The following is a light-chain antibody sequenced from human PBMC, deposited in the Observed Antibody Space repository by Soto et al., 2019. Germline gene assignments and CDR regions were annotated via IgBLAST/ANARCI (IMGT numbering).Light chain of an antibody. CDR3: EQSFTTPRT. J-gene: IGKJ1*01. CDR1: QTVSTF. CDR2: AAS. V-gene: IGKV1-39*01. Sequence: DIQMTQSPSSLSASVGDRVTITCRASQTVSTFLNWYQHKPGKAPKLLIHAASSLQSGVPSRFSGSGSGTDFTLTIGSLQPEDFATYYCEQSFTTPRTFGQGTKVDIK.